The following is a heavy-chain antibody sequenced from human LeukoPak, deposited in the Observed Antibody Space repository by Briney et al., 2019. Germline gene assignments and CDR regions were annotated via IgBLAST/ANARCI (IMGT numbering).Heavy chain of an antibody. D-gene: IGHD3-16*02. CDR1: GYTFSGYY. CDR2: IDPNNGGT. V-gene: IGHV1-2*02. J-gene: IGHJ4*02. Sequence: ASVKVSCKASGYTFSGYYMHWVRQAPGQGLEWMGWIDPNNGGTNYAQKFQGRVTVTRDTSISAAYMELSRLRSDDTAMYYCATEVGGIPYWGQGTLVTVSS. CDR3: ATEVGGIPY.